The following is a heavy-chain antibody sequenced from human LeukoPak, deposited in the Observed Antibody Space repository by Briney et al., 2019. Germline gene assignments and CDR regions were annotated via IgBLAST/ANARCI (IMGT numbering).Heavy chain of an antibody. CDR1: GGSFSGYY. D-gene: IGHD3-22*01. CDR2: INHSGST. Sequence: PSETLSLTCAVYGGSFSGYYWSWIRQPPGKGLEWIGEINHSGSTNYNPSLKSRVTISVDTSKNQFSLKLSSVTAADTAVYYCARGWMGDSSPTVDYWGQGTLVTVSS. J-gene: IGHJ4*02. V-gene: IGHV4-34*01. CDR3: ARGWMGDSSPTVDY.